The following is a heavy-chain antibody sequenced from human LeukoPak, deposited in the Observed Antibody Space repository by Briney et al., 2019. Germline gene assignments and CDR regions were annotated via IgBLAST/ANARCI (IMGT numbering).Heavy chain of an antibody. CDR1: GFTFSSYA. J-gene: IGHJ4*02. CDR3: ARDPLGTRPGFDY. V-gene: IGHV3-30*04. CDR2: ISYDGSNK. Sequence: GGSLRLSCSASGFTFSSYAMHWVRQAPGKGLEWVAVISYDGSNKYYADSVKGRFTISRDNSKNTLYLQMNSLRAEDTAVYYCARDPLGTRPGFDYWGQGTLVTVSS. D-gene: IGHD1-1*01.